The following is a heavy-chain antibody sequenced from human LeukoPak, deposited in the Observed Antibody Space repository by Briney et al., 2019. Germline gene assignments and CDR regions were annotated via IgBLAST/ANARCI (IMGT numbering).Heavy chain of an antibody. CDR1: GFTFSSYA. CDR3: AREEDSSSSCFDY. Sequence: GRSLRLSCAASGFTFSSYAMPWVRQAPGKGLERVAVISYDGSNKYYADSVKGRFTISRDNSKNTLYLQMNSLRAEDTAVYYCAREEDSSSSCFDYWGQGTLVTISS. CDR2: ISYDGSNK. J-gene: IGHJ4*02. V-gene: IGHV3-30-3*01. D-gene: IGHD6-6*01.